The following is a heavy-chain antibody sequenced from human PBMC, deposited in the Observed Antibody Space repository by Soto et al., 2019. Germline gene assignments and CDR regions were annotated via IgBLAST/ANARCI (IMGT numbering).Heavy chain of an antibody. Sequence: EVQLVESGGGLVQPGGSLRLSCAASGFTFSTYSMNWVRQAPGKGLEWVSYISSSSSTIYYADSVKGRFTISRDSAKNSLYLQMNSLRDEDTALYYCARDKKLRGQWLAPGAFDIWGQGTLVTVSS. CDR3: ARDKKLRGQWLAPGAFDI. CDR1: GFTFSTYS. D-gene: IGHD6-19*01. CDR2: ISSSSSTI. V-gene: IGHV3-48*02. J-gene: IGHJ3*02.